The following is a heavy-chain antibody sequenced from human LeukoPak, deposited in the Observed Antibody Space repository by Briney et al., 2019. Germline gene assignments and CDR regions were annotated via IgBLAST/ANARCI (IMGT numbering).Heavy chain of an antibody. CDR3: ARVGPAAGDYGVRNPYFDY. J-gene: IGHJ4*02. D-gene: IGHD4-17*01. CDR1: GYTFTGYY. Sequence: GASVNVSCKASGYTFTGYYMHWVRQAPGQGLEWMGWINSNSGCTNYAQKFQGRVTMTRDTSISTAYMELSRLRSDDTAVYYCARVGPAAGDYGVRNPYFDYRGQGTLVAVSS. V-gene: IGHV1-2*02. CDR2: INSNSGCT.